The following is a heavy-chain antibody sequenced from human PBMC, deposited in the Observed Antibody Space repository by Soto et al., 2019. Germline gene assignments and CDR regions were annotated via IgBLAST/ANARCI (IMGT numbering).Heavy chain of an antibody. D-gene: IGHD1-1*01. CDR2: TYHSGNP. CDR3: ARLVDRNWYPFFFDY. Sequence: LSLTCGVSGDTISTGGYSWAWIRQPPGKALKWIGHTYHSGNPYYNPSLKSRVIISVDRSKNQFSLKVHSVTAADTAVYYCARLVDRNWYPFFFDYWGQVTQVTVSS. J-gene: IGHJ4*02. CDR1: GDTISTGGYS. V-gene: IGHV4-30-2*01.